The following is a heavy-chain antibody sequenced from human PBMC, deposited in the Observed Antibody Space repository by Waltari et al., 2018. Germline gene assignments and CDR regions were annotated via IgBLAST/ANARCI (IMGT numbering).Heavy chain of an antibody. Sequence: EVQLVQSGAEVKKPGESLKISCKGSGYSFTSYWIGWVRQMPGKGLEWMGIIYPGDSDTRYSPSFPGQVTISADQSIRPAYLQWSSPKASDTAMYYCASSRYCTGGVCYFDYWGQGTLVTVSS. CDR1: GYSFTSYW. V-gene: IGHV5-51*03. D-gene: IGHD2-8*02. J-gene: IGHJ4*02. CDR3: ASSRYCTGGVCYFDY. CDR2: IYPGDSDT.